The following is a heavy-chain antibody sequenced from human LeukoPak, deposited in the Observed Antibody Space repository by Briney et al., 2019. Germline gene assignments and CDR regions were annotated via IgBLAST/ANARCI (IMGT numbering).Heavy chain of an antibody. V-gene: IGHV6-1*01. CDR1: GDSVSSNSVA. D-gene: IGHD2/OR15-2a*01. Sequence: SQTLSLTCAISGDSVSSNSVAWNWLTQPPSRGLEWLGRTFYRSKWYNDYAVSVKSRITINPDTSKNQFSLQLSSVTPEDTAVYYCARGKYSAFDIWGQGTMVTVSS. J-gene: IGHJ3*02. CDR2: TFYRSKWYN. CDR3: ARGKYSAFDI.